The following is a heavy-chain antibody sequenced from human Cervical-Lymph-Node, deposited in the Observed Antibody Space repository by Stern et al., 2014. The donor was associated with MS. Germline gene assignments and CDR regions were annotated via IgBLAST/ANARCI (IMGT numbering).Heavy chain of an antibody. D-gene: IGHD4/OR15-4a*01. V-gene: IGHV4-31*03. CDR3: ARRAGGSDNYFDP. Sequence: LQLQESGPGLVKPSQTLSLTCTVSGGSIISGDFYWSWLRQRPGKGLEWIGCIYYSGITCYNPTLNSRVTISVDTANNQFSLKLSSVTAADTAVYYCARRAGGSDNYFDPWGQGTLVTVSS. CDR1: GGSIISGDFY. CDR2: IYYSGIT. J-gene: IGHJ5*02.